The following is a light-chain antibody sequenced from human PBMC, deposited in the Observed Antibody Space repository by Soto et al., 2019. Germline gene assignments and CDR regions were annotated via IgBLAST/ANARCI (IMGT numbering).Light chain of an antibody. Sequence: DMQMTQSPPSLSASVGDTVAITCRASQGISNHLAWYQQKPGKAPKLLIYAASTLQSGVPSRFSGSGSGTDFTLTIVSLQREDVAIYFCQKYDRAPRMFRRGTKLEI. CDR1: QGISNH. CDR2: AAS. V-gene: IGKV1-27*01. J-gene: IGKJ1*01. CDR3: QKYDRAPRM.